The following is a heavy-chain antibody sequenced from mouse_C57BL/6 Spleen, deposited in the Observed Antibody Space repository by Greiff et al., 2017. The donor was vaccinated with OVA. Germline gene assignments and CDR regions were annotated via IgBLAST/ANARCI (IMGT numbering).Heavy chain of an antibody. Sequence: QVQLQQPGAELVKPGASVKLSCKASGYTFTSYWMQWVKQRPGQGLEWIGEIDPSDSYTNYNQKFKGKATLTVDTSSSTAYMQLSSLTSEDSAVYYCARTGGGKGAMDYWGQGTSVTVSS. V-gene: IGHV1-50*01. CDR2: IDPSDSYT. J-gene: IGHJ4*01. D-gene: IGHD1-1*02. CDR3: ARTGGGKGAMDY. CDR1: GYTFTSYW.